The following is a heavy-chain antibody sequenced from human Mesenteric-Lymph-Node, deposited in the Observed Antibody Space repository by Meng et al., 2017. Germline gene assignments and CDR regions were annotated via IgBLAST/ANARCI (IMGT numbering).Heavy chain of an antibody. V-gene: IGHV1-69*13. Sequence: SVKVSCKASGYTFTGYYLSWVRQAPGQGLEWMGGIIPIFGTANYAQKFQGRVTITADESTSTAYMELSSLRSEDTAVYYCARESQVGSSGWLRKAYYYYGMDVWGQGTTVTVSS. J-gene: IGHJ6*02. CDR1: GYTFTGYY. CDR3: ARESQVGSSGWLRKAYYYYGMDV. CDR2: IIPIFGTA. D-gene: IGHD6-19*01.